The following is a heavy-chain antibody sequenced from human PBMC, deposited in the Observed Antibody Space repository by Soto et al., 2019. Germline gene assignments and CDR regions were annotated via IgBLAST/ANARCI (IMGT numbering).Heavy chain of an antibody. CDR1: GFTFSSYA. CDR3: VKATLGHCGGTSCRDFDY. V-gene: IGHV3-23*01. Sequence: EVQLLESGGGLVQPGGSLRLSCAASGFTFSSYAMNWVRQDPGKGLEWVSRITGSGAGTYYADSVKGRCTIARDKSKNSLYLEMHSLRAEDTAVYYCVKATLGHCGGTSCRDFDYWGHGSLVTV. D-gene: IGHD2-2*01. J-gene: IGHJ4*01. CDR2: ITGSGAGT.